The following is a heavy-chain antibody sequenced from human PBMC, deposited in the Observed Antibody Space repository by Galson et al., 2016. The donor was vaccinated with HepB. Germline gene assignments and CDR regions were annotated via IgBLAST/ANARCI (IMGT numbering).Heavy chain of an antibody. J-gene: IGHJ6*02. CDR3: ARAGVVVPADNPPPVTYFYHYGMDV. V-gene: IGHV4-61*01. CDR1: GGSVSSGTYY. D-gene: IGHD2-15*01. Sequence: SETLSLTCTVSGGSVSSGTYYWSWIRQPPGKGLEWIAYMYYSGSTKYNPSLTSRVTISVATSKNHLSLRLRSVTAADTAVYYCARAGVVVPADNPPPVTYFYHYGMDVWGQGTTVTVSS. CDR2: MYYSGST.